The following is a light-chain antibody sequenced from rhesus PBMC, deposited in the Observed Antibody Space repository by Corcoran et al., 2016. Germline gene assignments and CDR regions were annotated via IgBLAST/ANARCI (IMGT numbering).Light chain of an antibody. Sequence: DIQMTQSPSSLSASVGDTVTITCRASQGISSYLNWFQPKPGKAPKLLIYAASSLESGVPSRFSGSGSGTEFTLTISSLQPEDFAAYYGLQHNSYPFTFGPGTKLDIK. J-gene: IGKJ3*01. CDR3: LQHNSYPFT. CDR2: AAS. V-gene: IGKV1-28*01. CDR1: QGISSY.